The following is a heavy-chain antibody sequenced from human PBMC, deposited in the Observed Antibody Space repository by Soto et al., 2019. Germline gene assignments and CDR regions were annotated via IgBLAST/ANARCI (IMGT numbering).Heavy chain of an antibody. Sequence: EVQLLESGGGLVQPGGSLRLSCAASGFTFSSYAMNWVRQAPGKGLEWVSAISGSGRSTYYAASVKGRFTISKDNSKKTLYLQMNSLRAEDTAVYYLAKGLPGGGSHDYWGQGTLVTVSS. CDR1: GFTFSSYA. V-gene: IGHV3-23*01. CDR3: AKGLPGGGSHDY. CDR2: ISGSGRST. D-gene: IGHD3-10*01. J-gene: IGHJ4*02.